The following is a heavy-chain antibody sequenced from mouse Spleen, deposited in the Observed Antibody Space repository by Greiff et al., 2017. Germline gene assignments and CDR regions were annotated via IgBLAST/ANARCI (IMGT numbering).Heavy chain of an antibody. V-gene: IGHV5-17*01. CDR1: GFTFSDYG. D-gene: IGHD2-10*02. J-gene: IGHJ4*01. CDR2: ISSGSSNI. Sequence: EVKLMESGGGLVKPGGSLKLSCAASGFTFSDYGMHWVRQAPEKGLEWVAYISSGSSNIYYADTVKGRFTMSRDNAKNTLFLQMTSLRSEDTAMYYCAKYDYWAMDYWGQGTSVTVSS. CDR3: AKYDYWAMDY.